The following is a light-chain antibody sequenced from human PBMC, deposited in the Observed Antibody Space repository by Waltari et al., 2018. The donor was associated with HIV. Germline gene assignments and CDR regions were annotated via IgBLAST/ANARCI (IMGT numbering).Light chain of an antibody. CDR1: QTIFDSFQNKTF. V-gene: IGKV4-1*01. J-gene: IGKJ1*01. CDR2: WAS. CDR3: HQYYTVPWT. Sequence: DIVLTPSPDSLSVSLGERATINCHSSQTIFDSFQNKTFLAWYQQKAGQPPKLLIHWASTRKSGVPDRFSGSGSEAFFSLTITSLQADDVAVYYCHQYYTVPWTFGQGTKVEVK.